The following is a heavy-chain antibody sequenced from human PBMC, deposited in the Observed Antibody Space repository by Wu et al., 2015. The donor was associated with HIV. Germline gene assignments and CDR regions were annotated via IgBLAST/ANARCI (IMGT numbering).Heavy chain of an antibody. Sequence: QVQLVQSGAEVQKPGSSVNVSCEAFGGTFTSYGVNWVRQAPGQGLEWMGGIIPIFGTRKYAQKFQGRVTITTDESMTTAHMELTSLRSDDTAVYYCAIGILVHGSERWFDPWGQGTLVTVSS. CDR2: IIPIFGTR. J-gene: IGHJ5*02. D-gene: IGHD1-1*01. CDR3: AIGILVHGSERWFDP. CDR1: GGTFTSYG. V-gene: IGHV1-69*05.